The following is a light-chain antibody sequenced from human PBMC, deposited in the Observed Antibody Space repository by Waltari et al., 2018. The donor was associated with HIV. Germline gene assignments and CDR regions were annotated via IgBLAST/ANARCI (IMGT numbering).Light chain of an antibody. J-gene: IGLJ3*02. CDR3: SSYTSSSTRV. V-gene: IGLV2-14*03. CDR1: SSDVGGYNY. Sequence: QSALTQPASVSGSPGQSITISCTGTSSDVGGYNYVSWYQRHPGKAPKLIIYDVSNRPSGFSTLFSGSKSGNRASLTISGLQAEDEADYYCSSYTSSSTRVFGGGTTVTVL. CDR2: DVS.